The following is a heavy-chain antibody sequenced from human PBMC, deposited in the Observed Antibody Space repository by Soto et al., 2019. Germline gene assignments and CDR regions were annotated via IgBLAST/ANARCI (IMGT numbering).Heavy chain of an antibody. CDR1: GGYISSYY. CDR3: ARAYGLGAFDS. V-gene: IGHV4-59*08. D-gene: IGHD3-10*01. Sequence: QVQLQESGPGLVKPSETLSLTCTVSGGYISSYYWSWIRQPPGKGLECIGYIFYSGSTNYNHSLKSRVTVSVGMSKNQFSLKMSSVTAADTAVYYCARAYGLGAFDSWGQGTMVTVYS. CDR2: IFYSGST. J-gene: IGHJ3*02.